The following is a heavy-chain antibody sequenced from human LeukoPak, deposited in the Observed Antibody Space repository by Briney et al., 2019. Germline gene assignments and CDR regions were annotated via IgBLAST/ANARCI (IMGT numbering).Heavy chain of an antibody. V-gene: IGHV1-46*01. CDR3: ARDPVPADSGWYSHFDY. CDR2: INPSGGST. D-gene: IGHD6-19*01. J-gene: IGHJ4*02. CDR1: GYTFTSYY. Sequence: GASVKVSCKASGYTFTSYYMHWVRQAPGQGLEWMGIINPSGGSTSYAQKFQGRVTMTRDTSTSTVYMELSSLRSEDTAVYYCARDPVPADSGWYSHFDYWGQGTLVTVSS.